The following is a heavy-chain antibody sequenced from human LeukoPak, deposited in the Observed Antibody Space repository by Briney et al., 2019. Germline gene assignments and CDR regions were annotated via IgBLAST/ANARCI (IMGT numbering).Heavy chain of an antibody. V-gene: IGHV4-38-2*02. CDR3: AREVRARDDKFYYYMDV. CDR2: IHNSGST. Sequence: SETLSLTCSVSGYSISSGYLWGWIRQPPGKGLEWIATIHNSGSTYYNPSLKSRVAISVDTSKNQFSLKLSSVTAADTAVYYCAREVRARDDKFYYYMDVWGKGTTVSVCS. CDR1: GYSISSGYL. D-gene: IGHD3-10*01. J-gene: IGHJ6*03.